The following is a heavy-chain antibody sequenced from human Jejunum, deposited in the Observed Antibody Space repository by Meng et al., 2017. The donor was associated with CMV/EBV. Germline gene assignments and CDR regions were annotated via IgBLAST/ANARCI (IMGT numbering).Heavy chain of an antibody. V-gene: IGHV3-30*02. D-gene: IGHD2-2*01. CDR3: AKANMVPAAIFSYYYGMDV. CDR1: SYG. Sequence: SYGMHWVRQAPGKGLEWVAFIRFDGSNKYYADSVKGRFTISRDNSKNTLYLQMNSLRAEDTAVYYCAKANMVPAAIFSYYYGMDVWGQGTTVTVSS. CDR2: IRFDGSNK. J-gene: IGHJ6*02.